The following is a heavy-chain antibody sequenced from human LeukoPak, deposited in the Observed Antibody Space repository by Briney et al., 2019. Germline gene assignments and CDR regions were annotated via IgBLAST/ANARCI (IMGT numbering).Heavy chain of an antibody. CDR3: ARGPRTTVTPLRAFDI. J-gene: IGHJ3*02. D-gene: IGHD4-17*01. CDR2: INHSGST. Sequence: PSETLSLTCAVYGGSFSGYYWSWIRQPPGKGLEWIGEINHSGSTNYNPSLKSRVTISVDTSKNQFSLKLSFVTAADTAVYYCARGPRTTVTPLRAFDIWGQGTMVTVSS. CDR1: GGSFSGYY. V-gene: IGHV4-34*01.